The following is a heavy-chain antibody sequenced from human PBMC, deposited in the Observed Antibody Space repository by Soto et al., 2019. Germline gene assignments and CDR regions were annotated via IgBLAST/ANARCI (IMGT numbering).Heavy chain of an antibody. J-gene: IGHJ4*02. CDR2: FYYSEST. CDR1: GGSISSGPYS. CDR3: ARGHLPGGNSFYFDY. Sequence: SETLSLTCTVSGGSISSGPYSWGWIRQPPGEGLEWIGTFYYSESTYYNPSLESRVTISVDTSKNQFSLNLSSVTAADTAEYYCARGHLPGGNSFYFDYWGQGSRVTVSS. D-gene: IGHD4-4*01. V-gene: IGHV4-39*07.